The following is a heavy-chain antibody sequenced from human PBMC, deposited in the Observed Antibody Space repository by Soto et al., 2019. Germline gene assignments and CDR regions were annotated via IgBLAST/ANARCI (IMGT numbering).Heavy chain of an antibody. CDR2: INAGNGNT. D-gene: IGHD3-10*01. CDR3: ARGYYYGSGSYHDAFDI. Sequence: ASVKVSCKASGYTFTSYAMHWVRQAPGQRLEWMGWINAGNGNTKYSQKFQGRVTITRDTSASTAYMGLSSLRSEDTAVYYCARGYYYGSGSYHDAFDIWGQGTMVTVSS. V-gene: IGHV1-3*01. CDR1: GYTFTSYA. J-gene: IGHJ3*02.